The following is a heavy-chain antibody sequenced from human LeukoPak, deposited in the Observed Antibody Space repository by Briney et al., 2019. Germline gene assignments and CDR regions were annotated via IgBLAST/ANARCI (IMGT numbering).Heavy chain of an antibody. CDR3: AKDFVVLEWLLYDY. J-gene: IGHJ4*02. D-gene: IGHD3-3*01. CDR2: TRYDGSNK. Sequence: PGGSLRLSCAASGYTFSSYGMHWVRQAPGKGLEWVAFTRYDGSNKYYADSVKGRFTISRDNSKNTLYLQMNSLRAEDTAVYYCAKDFVVLEWLLYDYWGQGTLVTVSS. CDR1: GYTFSSYG. V-gene: IGHV3-30*02.